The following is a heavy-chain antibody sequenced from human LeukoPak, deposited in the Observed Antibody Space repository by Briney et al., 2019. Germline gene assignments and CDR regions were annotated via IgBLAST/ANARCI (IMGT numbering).Heavy chain of an antibody. J-gene: IGHJ6*02. CDR2: INWNGGCT. V-gene: IGHV3-20*04. Sequence: PGGSLRLSCAASGFTFDDYGMSWVSQAPGKWLEWDSGINWNGGCTGYADSVKGRFTISRDNAKNSLYLQMNSLRAEDTALYYCARDQYYYGMDVWGQGTTVTVSS. CDR3: ARDQYYYGMDV. CDR1: GFTFDDYG.